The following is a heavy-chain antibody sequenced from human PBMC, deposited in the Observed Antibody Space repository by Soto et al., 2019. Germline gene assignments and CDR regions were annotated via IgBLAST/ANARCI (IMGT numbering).Heavy chain of an antibody. J-gene: IGHJ5*02. D-gene: IGHD6-13*01. Sequence: SVKVSCKTSGYTFTSYAISWVRQAPGQGLEWMGGIIPIFGTANYAQKFQGRVTITADESTSTAYMGLSSLRSEDTAVYYCARDFSQEQQLVGGWFDPWGQGTLVTVSS. V-gene: IGHV1-69*13. CDR1: GYTFTSYA. CDR2: IIPIFGTA. CDR3: ARDFSQEQQLVGGWFDP.